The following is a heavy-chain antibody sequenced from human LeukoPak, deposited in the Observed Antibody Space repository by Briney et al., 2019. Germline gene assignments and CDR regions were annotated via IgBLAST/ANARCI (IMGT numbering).Heavy chain of an antibody. CDR1: GYTFTDYY. CDR3: ARGSSLTGHRQTPNAFDI. V-gene: IGHV1-18*04. D-gene: IGHD3-9*01. Sequence: ASVKVSCRPSGYTFTDYYLHWVRQSPGQGLEWMGWISAYNGNTNYAQKLQGRVTMTTDTSTSTAYMELSSLRSEDTAVYYCARGSSLTGHRQTPNAFDIWGQGTMVTVSS. J-gene: IGHJ3*02. CDR2: ISAYNGNT.